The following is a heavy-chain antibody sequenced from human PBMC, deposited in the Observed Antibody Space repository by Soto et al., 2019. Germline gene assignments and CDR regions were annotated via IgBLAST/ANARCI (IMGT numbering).Heavy chain of an antibody. D-gene: IGHD4-4*01. Sequence: GGSLRLSCAASGFTFSTYAMSWVRQAPGKGLEWVSAIIGRGGTTYYADSVKGRFTISRDNSRNTLYLQMNSLRAEDTAVYYCAKDLKVTTGFAPFNYWGQGTLVTVSS. CDR3: AKDLKVTTGFAPFNY. CDR2: IIGRGGTT. CDR1: GFTFSTYA. J-gene: IGHJ4*02. V-gene: IGHV3-23*01.